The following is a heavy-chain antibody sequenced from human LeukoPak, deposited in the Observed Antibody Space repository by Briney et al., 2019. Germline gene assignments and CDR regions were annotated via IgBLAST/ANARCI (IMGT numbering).Heavy chain of an antibody. D-gene: IGHD4-17*01. Sequence: GGCLRLSCAASGFTFRSYSMNWVRQAPGKGLEWVSAISGSGGSTYYADSVKGRFTISRDNSKNTLYLQMNSLRAEDTAVYYCAKQDITHNGDSDAFDIWGQGTMVTVSS. CDR2: ISGSGGST. CDR1: GFTFRSYS. V-gene: IGHV3-23*01. CDR3: AKQDITHNGDSDAFDI. J-gene: IGHJ3*02.